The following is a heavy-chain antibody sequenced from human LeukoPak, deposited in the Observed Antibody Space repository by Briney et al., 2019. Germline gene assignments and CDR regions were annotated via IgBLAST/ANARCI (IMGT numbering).Heavy chain of an antibody. D-gene: IGHD3-9*01. J-gene: IGHJ4*02. V-gene: IGHV3-21*01. CDR2: ISSRSSYI. CDR3: AREKNDILACYCDY. CDR1: GFTFRSYS. Sequence: GGSLRLSCAASGFTFRSYSMNWVRQAPGKGLEWVSSISSRSSYIYYADSVKGRFTIYRDNTKISLYLKMNSLRAEDMAVYYCAREKNDILACYCDYWGQGTLVTVSS.